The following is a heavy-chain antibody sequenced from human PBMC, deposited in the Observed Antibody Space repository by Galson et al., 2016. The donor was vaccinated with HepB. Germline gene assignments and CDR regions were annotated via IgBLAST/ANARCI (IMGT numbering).Heavy chain of an antibody. D-gene: IGHD6-6*01. V-gene: IGHV3-33*05. J-gene: IGHJ4*02. CDR1: GFTFSRNG. CDR2: ILYDGSNK. CDR3: AGGLEYSSSPTGQFDY. Sequence: SLRLSCAASGFTFSRNGMHWVRQAPGKGLEWVAVILYDGSNKYYADSVKGRFTISRDNSKKMLYLQMNSLRAEDTAVYYCAGGLEYSSSPTGQFDYWGQGTLVTVSS.